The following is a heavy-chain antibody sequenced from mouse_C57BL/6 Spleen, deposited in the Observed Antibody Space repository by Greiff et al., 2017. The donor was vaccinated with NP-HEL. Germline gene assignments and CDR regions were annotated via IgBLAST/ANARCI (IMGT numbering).Heavy chain of an antibody. Sequence: EVQLQQSGTVLARPGASVKMSCKTSGYTFTSYWMHWVKQRPGQGLEWIGAIYPGNSDTSYNQKFKGKAKLTAVTSASTAYMELSSLTNEDSAVYYCTREGITTVAYYFDYWGQGTTLTVSS. D-gene: IGHD1-1*01. CDR2: IYPGNSDT. J-gene: IGHJ2*01. V-gene: IGHV1-5*01. CDR1: GYTFTSYW. CDR3: TREGITTVAYYFDY.